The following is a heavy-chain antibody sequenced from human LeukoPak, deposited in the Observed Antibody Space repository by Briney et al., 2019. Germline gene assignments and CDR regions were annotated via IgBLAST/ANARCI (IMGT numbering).Heavy chain of an antibody. D-gene: IGHD2-15*01. V-gene: IGHV4-61*02. J-gene: IGHJ4*02. CDR3: ARYCSGSSCYSWGYYFDY. CDR1: GGSISSGSYY. Sequence: SETLSLTCTVSGGSISSGSYYWNWIRQPAGKGLEWIGRIYSGGSTNYNPSLKSRVTMSVDTSKNQFSLKLSSVTAADTAMYYCARYCSGSSCYSWGYYFDYWGQGTLVTVSS. CDR2: IYSGGST.